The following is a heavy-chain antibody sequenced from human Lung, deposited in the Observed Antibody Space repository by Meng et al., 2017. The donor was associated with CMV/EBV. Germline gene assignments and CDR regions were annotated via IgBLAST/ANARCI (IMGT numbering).Heavy chain of an antibody. CDR3: AREDIVVVPAAIGGAFDI. V-gene: IGHV3-72*01. CDR2: TRNKANSYTT. CDR1: GFTFSDHY. J-gene: IGHJ3*02. D-gene: IGHD2-2*01. Sequence: SLKISCAVSGFTFSDHYMDWVRQAPGKGLEWVGRTRNKANSYTTEYAPSVQGRFTIPRDDSNNSLYLQMNSLKTEDTAVYYCAREDIVVVPAAIGGAFDIWGQGTMVTVSS.